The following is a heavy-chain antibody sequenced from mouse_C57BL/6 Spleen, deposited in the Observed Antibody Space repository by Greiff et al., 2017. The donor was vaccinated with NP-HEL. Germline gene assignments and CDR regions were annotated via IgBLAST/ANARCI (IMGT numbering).Heavy chain of an antibody. V-gene: IGHV5-4*01. CDR2: ISDGGSYT. J-gene: IGHJ3*01. Sequence: EVMLVESGGGLVKPGGSLKLSCAASGFTFSSYAMSWVRQTPEKRLEWVATISDGGSYTYYPDNVKGRFTISRDNAKNNLYLQMSHLKSEDTAMYYCARDRGYFYWGQGTLVTVSA. CDR3: ARDRGYFY. D-gene: IGHD1-1*01. CDR1: GFTFSSYA.